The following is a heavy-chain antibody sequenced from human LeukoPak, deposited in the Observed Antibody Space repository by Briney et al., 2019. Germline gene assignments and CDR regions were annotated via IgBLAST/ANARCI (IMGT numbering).Heavy chain of an antibody. CDR3: AKATYYYGSGSYYNFDY. V-gene: IGHV3-30*18. CDR1: GFTFSSYG. CDR2: ISYDGSNK. D-gene: IGHD3-10*01. Sequence: GRSLRLSCAASGFTFSSYGMHWVRQAPGKGLEWVAVISYDGSNKYYADSVKGRFTISRDNSKNTLYLQMNSLRAEDTAVYYCAKATYYYGSGSYYNFDYWGQGTLVTVSS. J-gene: IGHJ4*02.